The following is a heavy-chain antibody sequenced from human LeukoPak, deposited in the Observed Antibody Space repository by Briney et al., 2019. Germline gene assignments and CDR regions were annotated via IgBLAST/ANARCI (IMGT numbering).Heavy chain of an antibody. D-gene: IGHD5-12*01. V-gene: IGHV3-23*01. CDR1: GFTFSSSA. J-gene: IGHJ4*02. CDR3: AKGAYDYIEIAYLDG. Sequence: QPGGLLILSCAASGFTFSSSAMCWVRQAPGEGLVWVSLITGSSASSLYADSVKGSFTISRDKYKNTLHLQMNCLRADDTAVYYSAKGAYDYIEIAYLDGWGQGSLVTVSS. CDR2: ITGSSASS.